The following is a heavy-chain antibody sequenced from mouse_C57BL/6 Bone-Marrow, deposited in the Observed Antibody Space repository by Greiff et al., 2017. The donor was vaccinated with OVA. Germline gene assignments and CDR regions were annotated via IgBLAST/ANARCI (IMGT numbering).Heavy chain of an antibody. CDR3: TRSPNLAMDY. V-gene: IGHV1-15*01. CDR1: GYTFTDYE. J-gene: IGHJ4*01. CDR2: IDPETGGT. Sequence: QVQLKESGAELVRPGASVTLSCKASGYTFTDYEMHWVKQTPVHGLEWIGAIDPETGGTAYNQKFKGKAILTADKSSSTAYMELRSLTSEDSAVYYCTRSPNLAMDYWGQGTSVTVSS.